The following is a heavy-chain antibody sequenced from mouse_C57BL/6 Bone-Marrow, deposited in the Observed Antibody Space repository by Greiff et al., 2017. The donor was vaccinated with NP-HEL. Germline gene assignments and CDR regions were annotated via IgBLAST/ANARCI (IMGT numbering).Heavy chain of an antibody. CDR2: IYPGDGDT. D-gene: IGHD2-10*01. Sequence: QVQLQQSGPELVKPGASVKISCKASGYAFSSSWMNWVKQRPGKGLEWIGRIYPGDGDTNYNGKFKGKATLTADKSSSTAYMQLSSLTSEDSAVYFCASLPYFDYWGQGTTLTVSS. J-gene: IGHJ2*01. CDR3: ASLPYFDY. CDR1: GYAFSSSW. V-gene: IGHV1-82*01.